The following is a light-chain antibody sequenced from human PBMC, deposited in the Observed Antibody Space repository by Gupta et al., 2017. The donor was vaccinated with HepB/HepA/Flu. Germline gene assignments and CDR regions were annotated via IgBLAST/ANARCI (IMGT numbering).Light chain of an antibody. Sequence: EIVLTQSPGTLSLSPGVRATLSCRASQSVSSSYLAWYQQKPGQAPRLLIYGASSRATGIPDRFSCSGSGTDFTLTISRLEPEDVAVYYCQQYGSSPLFTFGPGTKVDIK. J-gene: IGKJ3*01. CDR3: QQYGSSPLFT. V-gene: IGKV3-20*01. CDR2: GAS. CDR1: QSVSSSY.